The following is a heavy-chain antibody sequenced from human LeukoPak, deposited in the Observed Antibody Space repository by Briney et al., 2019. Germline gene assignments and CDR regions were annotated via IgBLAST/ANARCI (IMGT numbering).Heavy chain of an antibody. J-gene: IGHJ4*02. CDR3: ARDPSRTAVDYDY. CDR1: GGSISSYY. Sequence: KPSETLSLTCTVSGGSISSYYWSWIRQPPGKGLEWIGYIYYSGSTNYNPSLKSRVTISVDTSKNQFSLKLSSVTAADTAVYFCARDPSRTAVDYDYWGQGTLVTFSS. V-gene: IGHV4-59*01. CDR2: IYYSGST. D-gene: IGHD5-18*01.